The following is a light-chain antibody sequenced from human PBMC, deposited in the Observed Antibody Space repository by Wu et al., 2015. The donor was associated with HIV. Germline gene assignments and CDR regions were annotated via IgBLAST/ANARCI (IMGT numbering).Light chain of an antibody. CDR3: QQYFSSPFV. J-gene: IGKJ4*01. Sequence: EIVLTQSPGTLSLSPGERATLLCRASQSIDSRYLAWYQQKPGQAPRLVTFAVSSRATGIPDRFSGSGSATEFILSISRLEPEDFAVYYCQQYFSSPFVFGGGTKVE. CDR2: AVS. V-gene: IGKV3-20*01. CDR1: QSIDSRY.